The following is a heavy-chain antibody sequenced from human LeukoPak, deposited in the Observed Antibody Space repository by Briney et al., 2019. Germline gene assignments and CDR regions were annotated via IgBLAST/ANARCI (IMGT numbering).Heavy chain of an antibody. CDR2: IIPIFGTA. CDR1: GGTFSSYA. D-gene: IGHD5-12*01. J-gene: IGHJ4*02. CDR3: ARDLGYSGYDAFDY. V-gene: IGHV1-69*01. Sequence: GSSVKVSCKASGGTFSSYAISWARQAPGQGLEWMGGIIPIFGTANYAQKFQGRVTITADESTSTAYMELSSLRSEDAAVYYCARDLGYSGYDAFDYWGQGTLVTVSS.